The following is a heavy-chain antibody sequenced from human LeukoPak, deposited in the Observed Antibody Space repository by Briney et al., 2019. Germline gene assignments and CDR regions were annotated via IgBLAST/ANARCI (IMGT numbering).Heavy chain of an antibody. D-gene: IGHD5-24*01. Sequence: SETLSLTCTVSGGSISSYFWSWIRQPPGKGLQWIGDIYYSGSTIYNPSLKSRVTISVDTSKNQFSLKLSSVTAADTAVYYCARGWMATADDAFDIWGQGTMVTVSS. CDR3: ARGWMATADDAFDI. CDR1: GGSISSYF. J-gene: IGHJ3*02. V-gene: IGHV4-59*12. CDR2: IYYSGST.